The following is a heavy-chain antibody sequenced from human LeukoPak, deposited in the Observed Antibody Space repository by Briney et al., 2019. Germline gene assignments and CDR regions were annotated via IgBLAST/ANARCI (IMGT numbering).Heavy chain of an antibody. D-gene: IGHD5-18*01. Sequence: PSETLSLTCTVSGGSISSSSYYWGWIRQPPGKGLEWIGSIYYSGSTYYNPSLKSRVTISVDTSKNQFSLKLSSVTAADTAVYYCASIQLQAAYWGQGTLVTVSS. V-gene: IGHV4-39*07. CDR2: IYYSGST. CDR3: ASIQLQAAY. CDR1: GGSISSSSYY. J-gene: IGHJ4*02.